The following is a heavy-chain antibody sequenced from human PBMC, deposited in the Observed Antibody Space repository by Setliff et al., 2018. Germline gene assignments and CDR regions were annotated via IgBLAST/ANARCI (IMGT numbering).Heavy chain of an antibody. Sequence: SETLSLTCAVYGESFSGHYWSWIRQPPGKGLEWIGEINHSGSTNYNPSLKSRVTISVDTSKNQFSLKLSSVAAADTAVYYCAREAGTIWGQGTQGTVSS. J-gene: IGHJ4*02. V-gene: IGHV4-34*01. CDR1: GESFSGHY. CDR2: INHSGST. D-gene: IGHD1-1*01. CDR3: AREAGTI.